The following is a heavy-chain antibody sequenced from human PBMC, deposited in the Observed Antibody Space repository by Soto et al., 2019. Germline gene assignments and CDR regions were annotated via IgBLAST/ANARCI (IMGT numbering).Heavy chain of an antibody. CDR3: AREGDGYFDY. CDR2: VIPILGIA. CDR1: GGTFSSYT. V-gene: IGHV1-69*08. Sequence: QVQLVQSGAEVKKPGSSVKVSCKASGGTFSSYTISWVRQAPGQGLEWMGRVIPILGIANYAQKFQGRVTITADKSTSTAYRELSSLRSEDTAVYYCAREGDGYFDYWGQGTLVTVSS. J-gene: IGHJ4*02.